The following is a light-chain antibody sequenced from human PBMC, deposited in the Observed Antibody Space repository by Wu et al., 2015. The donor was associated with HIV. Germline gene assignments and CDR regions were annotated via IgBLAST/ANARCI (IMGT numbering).Light chain of an antibody. J-gene: IGKJ1*01. CDR3: QQRSDWPWT. CDR1: QSVSSN. V-gene: IGKV3-15*01. CDR2: GAS. Sequence: ENVLTQSPDTLSVSPGERATLSCRASQSVSSNLAWYQQKPGQAPRLLIYGASTRATGIPARFSGSGSGTEFTLTISSLQSEDFAVYYCQQRSDWPWTFGQGTKVEIK.